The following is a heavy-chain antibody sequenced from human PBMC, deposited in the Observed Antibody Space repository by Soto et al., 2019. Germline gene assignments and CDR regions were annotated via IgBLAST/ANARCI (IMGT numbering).Heavy chain of an antibody. CDR2: IYHSGST. D-gene: IGHD5-18*01. V-gene: IGHV4-30-2*01. J-gene: IGHJ5*02. CDR1: GGSISSGGYS. CDR3: ARGRYTAPAGFDP. Sequence: LSLTCAVSGGSISSGGYSWSWIRQPPGKGLEWIGYIYHSGSTYYNPSLKSRVTMSVDRSKNQFSLKLSSVTAADTAVYYCARGRYTAPAGFDPWGQGTLVTVSS.